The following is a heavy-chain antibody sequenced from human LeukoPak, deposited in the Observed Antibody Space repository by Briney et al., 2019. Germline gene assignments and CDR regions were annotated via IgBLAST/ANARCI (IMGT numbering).Heavy chain of an antibody. D-gene: IGHD6-13*01. CDR1: GGSFSGYY. V-gene: IGHV4-34*01. Sequence: PSETLSLTCAVYGGSFSGYYWSWIRQPPGEGLEWIGEINHSGSTNYNPSLKSRVTISVDTSKNQFSLKLSSVTAADTAVHYCARGRSWYGSSGSNWFDPWGQGTLVTVSS. CDR3: ARGRSWYGSSGSNWFDP. J-gene: IGHJ5*02. CDR2: INHSGST.